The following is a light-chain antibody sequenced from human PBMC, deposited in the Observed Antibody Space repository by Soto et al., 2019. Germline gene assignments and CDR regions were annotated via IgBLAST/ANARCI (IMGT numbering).Light chain of an antibody. CDR3: QQYDAWPPGT. Sequence: DIVMTQSPAFVSASLGERVTLSCRASRTIDTYLAWFQHRLGQPPRLLIFGASVRAPGVPPRFSGGGSGTEFTLTINSLRSADFAVYFCQQYDAWPPGTFGGGTTVEI. CDR2: GAS. CDR1: RTIDTY. J-gene: IGKJ4*01. V-gene: IGKV3-15*01.